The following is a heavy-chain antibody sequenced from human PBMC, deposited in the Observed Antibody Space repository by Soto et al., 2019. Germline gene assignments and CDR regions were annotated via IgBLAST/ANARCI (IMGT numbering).Heavy chain of an antibody. D-gene: IGHD2-2*01. CDR3: ARARCSSTSCRPNFDY. CDR1: GGSFSGYY. V-gene: IGHV4-34*01. CDR2: INHSGST. J-gene: IGHJ4*02. Sequence: QVQLQQWGAGLLKPSETLSLSCAVYGGSFSGYYWSWIRQSPGKGLEWSGEINHSGSTNYNPSLKSRVTTSADTSKNQFSLNLSSVTAAATAVYYCARARCSSTSCRPNFDYWGQGTLVTVSP.